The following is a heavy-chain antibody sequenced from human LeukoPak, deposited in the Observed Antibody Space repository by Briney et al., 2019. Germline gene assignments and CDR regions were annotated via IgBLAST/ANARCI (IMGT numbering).Heavy chain of an antibody. Sequence: ASVKVSCKASGGTFSSYAISWVRQAPGQGLEWMGGIIPIFGTANYAQKFQGRVTITTDESTSTAYMELSSLRSEDTAVYYCARRHSNYYYYYMDVWGKGTTVTVSS. V-gene: IGHV1-69*05. CDR2: IIPIFGTA. CDR3: ARRHSNYYYYYMDV. J-gene: IGHJ6*03. CDR1: GGTFSSYA. D-gene: IGHD4-11*01.